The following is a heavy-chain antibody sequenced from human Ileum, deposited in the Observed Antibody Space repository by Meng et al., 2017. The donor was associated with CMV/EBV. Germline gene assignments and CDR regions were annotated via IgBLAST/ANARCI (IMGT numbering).Heavy chain of an antibody. V-gene: IGHV1-46*01. CDR3: ARDNSKPGEGTWWFDP. CDR1: GNTFSIHY. CDR2: INPSGSSA. Sequence: ASVKVSCKACGNTFSIHYLHWVRQAPGQGPEWMGVINPSGSSASYAQKFQGRVTMTRDTPTNTAYMELSGLKFDVTAVYYCARDNSKPGEGTWWFDPWGQGTLVTVSS. J-gene: IGHJ5*02. D-gene: IGHD4-11*01.